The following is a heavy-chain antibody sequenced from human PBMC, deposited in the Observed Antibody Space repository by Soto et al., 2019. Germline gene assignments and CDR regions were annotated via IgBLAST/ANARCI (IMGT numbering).Heavy chain of an antibody. CDR3: ARALYGDRLLPYFQH. CDR2: IYYSGST. J-gene: IGHJ1*01. D-gene: IGHD4-17*01. V-gene: IGHV4-31*03. Sequence: SETLSLTCTVSVGSISSGGYYWSWIRQHPGKGLEWIGYIYYSGSTYYNPSLKSRVTISVDTSKNQFSLKLSSVTAADTAVYYCARALYGDRLLPYFQHWGQGTLVTVSS. CDR1: VGSISSGGYY.